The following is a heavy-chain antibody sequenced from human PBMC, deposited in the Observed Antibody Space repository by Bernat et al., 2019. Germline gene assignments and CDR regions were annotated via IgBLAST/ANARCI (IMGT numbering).Heavy chain of an antibody. CDR3: AHRPLTHYYFDY. D-gene: IGHD3-9*01. CDR1: GFSLTTSGVG. J-gene: IGHJ4*02. Sequence: QITLQESGPTLVKPTQTLTLTCTFSGFSLTTSGVGVGWIRQPPGKALEWLALIYWDDDKRYNPSLKSRLTITKDTSKNQVVLTMTNMDPVDTATYYCAHRPLTHYYFDYWGRGTLVTVSS. CDR2: IYWDDDK. V-gene: IGHV2-5*02.